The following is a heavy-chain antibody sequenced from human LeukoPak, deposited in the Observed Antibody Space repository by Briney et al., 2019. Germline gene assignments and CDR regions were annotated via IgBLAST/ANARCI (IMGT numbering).Heavy chain of an antibody. CDR2: ISWNSGSI. CDR3: AKGRYGDIRGGYFDY. D-gene: IGHD4-17*01. CDR1: GFTFDDYA. Sequence: GGTLRLSCAASGFTFDDYAMHWVRQAPGKGLEWVSGISWNSGSIGYADSVKGRFTLSRDNSKNTLYLQMNSLRAEDTAVYYCAKGRYGDIRGGYFDYWGQGTLVTVSS. J-gene: IGHJ4*02. V-gene: IGHV3-9*01.